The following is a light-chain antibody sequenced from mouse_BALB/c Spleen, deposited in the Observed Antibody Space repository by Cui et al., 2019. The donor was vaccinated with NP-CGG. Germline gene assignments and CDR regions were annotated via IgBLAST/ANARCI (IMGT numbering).Light chain of an antibody. V-gene: IGLV1*01. CDR1: TGAVTTSNY. Sequence: QVVANEYSVSTTSPGETVTLTCRSSTGAVTTSNYANWVQEKPDYLFTGLIGGTNNRAPGVPARFSGSLIGDKAALTITGAQTEDEAIYFCALWYSNHWVFGGGTKLTVL. J-gene: IGLJ1*01. CDR2: GTN. CDR3: ALWYSNHWV.